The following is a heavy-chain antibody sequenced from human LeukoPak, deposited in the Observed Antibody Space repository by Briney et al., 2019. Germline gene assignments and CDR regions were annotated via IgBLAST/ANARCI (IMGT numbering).Heavy chain of an antibody. J-gene: IGHJ4*02. CDR1: GFAFNNYW. CDR2: IKQDGSEQ. D-gene: IGHD6-19*01. CDR3: ARGVRIAVAGYIDY. V-gene: IGHV3-7*04. Sequence: PGGSLRLSCTASGFAFNNYWMSWIRQAPGKGLEWVANIKQDGSEQYYVDSVKGRFTISRDNAKNSLYLQMSSLRAEDTAVYYCARGVRIAVAGYIDYWGQGTLVTVSS.